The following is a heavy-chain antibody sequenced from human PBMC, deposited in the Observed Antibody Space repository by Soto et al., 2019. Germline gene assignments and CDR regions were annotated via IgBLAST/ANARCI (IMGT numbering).Heavy chain of an antibody. D-gene: IGHD6-13*01. CDR3: ADQTSAGYFDS. Sequence: SETLSLTCAVYGGSSSSFYWSWIRQSPGKGLEWIGEVNHSGSPIYNPSLKTRATISLDASRNQFSLTLNSLTAADTAVYYCADQTSAGYFDSWGQGTLVTVSS. J-gene: IGHJ4*02. CDR2: VNHSGSP. V-gene: IGHV4-34*01. CDR1: GGSSSSFY.